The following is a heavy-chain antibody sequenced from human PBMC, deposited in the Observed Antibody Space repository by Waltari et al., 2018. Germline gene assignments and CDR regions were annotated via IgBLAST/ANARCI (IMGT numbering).Heavy chain of an antibody. D-gene: IGHD2-15*01. CDR3: ARLSGYCSGGSCYGY. Sequence: QVQLQESGPGLVKPSETLSLTCAVSGYSLSSVYYWGWIRPPPGKGLEWIGSIYHSGSTYYNPSLKSRVTISVDTSKNQFSLKLSSVTAADTAVYYCARLSGYCSGGSCYGYWGQGTLVTVSS. V-gene: IGHV4-38-2*01. CDR2: IYHSGST. CDR1: GYSLSSVYY. J-gene: IGHJ4*02.